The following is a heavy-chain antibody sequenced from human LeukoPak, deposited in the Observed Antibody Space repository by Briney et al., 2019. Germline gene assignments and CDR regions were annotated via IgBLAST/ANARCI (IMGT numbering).Heavy chain of an antibody. V-gene: IGHV1-2*02. J-gene: IGHJ5*02. CDR3: ARAMVRGVDLPPPTPWFDH. Sequence: ASVKVSCKASGYTFTGYYMHWMRQAPGQGLEWMGWINPNSGGTNYAQKFQGRVTITRDTSISTAYMELTRQRSDDTAVYYCARAMVRGVDLPPPTPWFDHWGQGTLVTVSS. CDR1: GYTFTGYY. CDR2: INPNSGGT. D-gene: IGHD3-10*01.